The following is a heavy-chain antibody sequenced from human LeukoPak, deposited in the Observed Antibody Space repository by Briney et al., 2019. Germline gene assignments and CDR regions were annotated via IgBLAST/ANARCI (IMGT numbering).Heavy chain of an antibody. J-gene: IGHJ4*02. Sequence: ASVKVSCKASGYTFTGYYMHWVRQAPGQGLEWMGWINPNSGGTNYAQKFQGWVTMTRDTSISTAYMELSRLRSDDTAVYYCARARGYSGYDFDGFDYWGQGTLVTVSS. CDR1: GYTFTGYY. CDR3: ARARGYSGYDFDGFDY. V-gene: IGHV1-2*04. D-gene: IGHD5-12*01. CDR2: INPNSGGT.